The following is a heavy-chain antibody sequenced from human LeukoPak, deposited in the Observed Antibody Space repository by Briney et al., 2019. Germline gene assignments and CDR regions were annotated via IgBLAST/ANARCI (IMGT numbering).Heavy chain of an antibody. V-gene: IGHV3-73*01. CDR1: GFTFSGSA. J-gene: IGHJ4*02. Sequence: LGGSLKLSCAASGFTFSGSAIHWVRQASGKGLEWVGRVKSKANSYATAYAASVKGRFTISRDDSKNTAYLQMNSLKTEDTAVYYCTRSLGSPSDYWGQGTLVTVSS. D-gene: IGHD3-16*02. CDR2: VKSKANSYAT. CDR3: TRSLGSPSDY.